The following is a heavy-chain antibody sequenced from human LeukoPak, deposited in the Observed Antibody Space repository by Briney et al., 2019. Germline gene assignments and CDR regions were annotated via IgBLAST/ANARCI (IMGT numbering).Heavy chain of an antibody. D-gene: IGHD1-26*01. CDR1: GGSISSSSYY. CDR3: ARSSGSYYVGHFDY. CDR2: IHYSGST. Sequence: KASETLSLTCTVSGGSISSSSYYWGWIRQPPGKGLEWIGSIHYSGSTYYNPSLKSRVTISVDTSKNQFSLKLSSVTAADTAVYYCARSSGSYYVGHFDYWGQGTLVTVSS. V-gene: IGHV4-39*07. J-gene: IGHJ4*02.